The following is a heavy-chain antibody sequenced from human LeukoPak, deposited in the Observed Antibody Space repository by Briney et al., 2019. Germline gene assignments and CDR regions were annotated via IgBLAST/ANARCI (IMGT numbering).Heavy chain of an antibody. V-gene: IGHV3-48*04. J-gene: IGHJ6*03. CDR1: GFTFRSYS. D-gene: IGHD1-1*01. Sequence: GGSLRLSCAASGFTFRSYSMNWVRQAPGKGLEWVSYISSSSGTIYYADSVKGRFTISRDNAKNSLYLQMNSLRAEDMALYYCAKGGGGTNYYYMDVWGKGTTVTVSS. CDR3: AKGGGGTNYYYMDV. CDR2: ISSSSGTI.